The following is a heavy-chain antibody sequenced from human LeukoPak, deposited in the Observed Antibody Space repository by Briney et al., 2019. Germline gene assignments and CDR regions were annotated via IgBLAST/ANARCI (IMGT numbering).Heavy chain of an antibody. J-gene: IGHJ6*02. Sequence: GGSRRLSCAASGFTFSSYSMNWVRQAPGKGLEWVSSISSSSSYIYHAGSVKGRFTISRDNAKSSLYLQMNSLRAEDTAVYYCARVTIVVPRFSGMDVWGQGTTVTVSS. CDR1: GFTFSSYS. CDR2: ISSSSSYI. CDR3: ARVTIVVPRFSGMDV. D-gene: IGHD3-22*01. V-gene: IGHV3-21*01.